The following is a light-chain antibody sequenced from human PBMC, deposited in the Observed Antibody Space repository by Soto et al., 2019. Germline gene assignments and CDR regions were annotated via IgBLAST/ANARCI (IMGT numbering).Light chain of an antibody. CDR3: LQNYNYPWT. CDR2: AAS. CDR1: QGISSW. Sequence: DIQMTQSPSSVSASVGDRVTITCRASQGISSWLAWYQQKPGKAPQALIYAASNLHRGVPSRFSGTISGTEFTLTIGSLQPEDFATYYCLQNYNYPWTFGQGTKVDIK. J-gene: IGKJ1*01. V-gene: IGKV1-12*01.